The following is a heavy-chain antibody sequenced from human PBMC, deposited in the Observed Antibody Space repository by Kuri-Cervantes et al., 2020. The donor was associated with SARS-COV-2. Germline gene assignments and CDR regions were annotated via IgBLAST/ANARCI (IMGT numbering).Heavy chain of an antibody. D-gene: IGHD2-15*01. CDR1: GFTFSDYY. J-gene: IGHJ6*02. CDR3: ARTGLPGWYYYYGMDV. V-gene: IGHV3-11*01. CDR2: ISSSGSTI. Sequence: LSLTCAASGFTFSDYYMSWIRQAPGKGLEWVSYISSSGSTIYYADFVKGRFTISRDNAKNSLYLQMNSLRAEDTAVYYCARTGLPGWYYYYGMDVWGQGTTVTVSS.